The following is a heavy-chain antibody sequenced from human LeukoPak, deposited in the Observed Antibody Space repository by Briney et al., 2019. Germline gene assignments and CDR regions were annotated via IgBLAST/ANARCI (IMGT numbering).Heavy chain of an antibody. Sequence: GGSLRLSCAASGFTFSSYAMSWVRQAPGKGLEWVSAISGSGGSTYYADSVKGRFTISRDNSKNTLYMQMNSLRDEDTDVYYCAKGDYGDYITLFDYWGQGTLVTVSS. CDR2: ISGSGGST. CDR3: AKGDYGDYITLFDY. CDR1: GFTFSSYA. D-gene: IGHD4-17*01. J-gene: IGHJ4*02. V-gene: IGHV3-23*01.